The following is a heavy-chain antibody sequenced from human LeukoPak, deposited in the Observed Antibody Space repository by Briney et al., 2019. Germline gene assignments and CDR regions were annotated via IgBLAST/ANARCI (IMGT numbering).Heavy chain of an antibody. Sequence: ASVKVSCKASGYTFTSSGITWVRQAPGQGLAWMGWISPYNGHTTYAQKVQGRVTMTTDTSTNTAYMELRSLRSDDTAIYYCARLGDSSGWSNYWGQGTLVTVSS. J-gene: IGHJ4*02. CDR2: ISPYNGHT. V-gene: IGHV1-18*01. CDR3: ARLGDSSGWSNY. D-gene: IGHD6-19*01. CDR1: GYTFTSSG.